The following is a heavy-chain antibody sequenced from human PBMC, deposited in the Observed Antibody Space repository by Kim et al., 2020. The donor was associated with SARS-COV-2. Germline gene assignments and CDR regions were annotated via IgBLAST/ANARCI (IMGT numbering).Heavy chain of an antibody. CDR2: IYYSGST. V-gene: IGHV4-39*01. Sequence: SETLSLTCTVSGGSISSSSYYWGWIRQPPGKGLEWIGSIYYSGSTYYNPSLKSRVTISVDTSKNQFSLKLSSVTAADTAVYYCARRRGRNFDLWGRGTLVTVSS. D-gene: IGHD3-16*01. CDR1: GGSISSSSYY. J-gene: IGHJ2*01. CDR3: ARRRGRNFDL.